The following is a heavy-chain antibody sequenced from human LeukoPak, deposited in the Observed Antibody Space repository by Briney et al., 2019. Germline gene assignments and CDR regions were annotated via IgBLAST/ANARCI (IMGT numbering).Heavy chain of an antibody. Sequence: GGSLRLSCAASGFTFSNYAMSWVRQAPGKGLEWVSVISGSGDGAYYADSVEGRFTISRDNSKNTLYLQMNSLRAEDTAVYYCAKDHSTGYYYFDYWGQGTLVTVSS. J-gene: IGHJ4*02. CDR2: ISGSGDGA. CDR3: AKDHSTGYYYFDY. D-gene: IGHD3-22*01. V-gene: IGHV3-23*01. CDR1: GFTFSNYA.